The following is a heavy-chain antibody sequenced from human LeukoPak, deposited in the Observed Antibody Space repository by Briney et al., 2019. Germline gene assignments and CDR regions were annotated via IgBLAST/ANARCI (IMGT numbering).Heavy chain of an antibody. CDR1: GGSISSRNYY. Sequence: SETLSLTCTVSGGSISSRNYYWGWIRQPPGKGLEWIGTIYYSGSTYYNPSLKSRVTISVDTSKNQFSLKLNSVTAADTAVYYCARRTAVASFDTFHIWGQGTMVAVSS. CDR3: ARRTAVASFDTFHI. V-gene: IGHV4-39*01. J-gene: IGHJ3*02. D-gene: IGHD6-19*01. CDR2: IYYSGST.